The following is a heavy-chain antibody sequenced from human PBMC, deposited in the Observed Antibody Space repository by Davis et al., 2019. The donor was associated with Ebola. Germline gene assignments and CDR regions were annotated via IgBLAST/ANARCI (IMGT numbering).Heavy chain of an antibody. CDR2: IKQDGSEK. D-gene: IGHD2-8*02. V-gene: IGHV3-7*01. CDR3: ARDRGYCSGGACYRLLDY. J-gene: IGHJ4*02. Sequence: GESLKISCAVSGFTFSSYWMNWVRQAPGKGLEWVAIIKQDGSEKYYVDSVKGRFTISRDNAKNSLLLQMDSLRAEDTAVYYCARDRGYCSGGACYRLLDYWGQGTLVTVSS. CDR1: GFTFSSYW.